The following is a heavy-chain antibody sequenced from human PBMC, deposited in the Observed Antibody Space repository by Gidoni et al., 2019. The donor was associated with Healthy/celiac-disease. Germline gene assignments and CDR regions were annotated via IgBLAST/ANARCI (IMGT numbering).Heavy chain of an antibody. CDR2: IYSGGST. CDR3: AREGSSSGRRYFDY. CDR1: GVTGSSSY. D-gene: IGHD1-26*01. J-gene: IGHJ4*02. Sequence: EVQLVETGGGLIQPGGSLRRSWAAAGVTGSSSYMSCVSQAPGKVLEWVSVIYSGGSTNYAYSVKGRFTISRDNSKNTLYLQMNCLRAEDTAVYYCAREGSSSGRRYFDYWGLGTVVTVSS. V-gene: IGHV3-53*02.